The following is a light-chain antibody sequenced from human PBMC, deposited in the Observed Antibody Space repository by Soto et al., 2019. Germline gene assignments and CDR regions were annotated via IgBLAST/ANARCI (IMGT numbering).Light chain of an antibody. J-gene: IGKJ5*01. CDR1: QSIALS. CDR2: VAF. V-gene: IGKV1-39*01. Sequence: DIQMTQSPSSLSASVGDTVTMTCRASQSIALSVNWYQQKPGKAPKLLIYVAFTLESGVPSRFSGSGSGTEFTLTIRSLQPEDFETYYCQQSFRSPITLGQGTRLEI. CDR3: QQSFRSPIT.